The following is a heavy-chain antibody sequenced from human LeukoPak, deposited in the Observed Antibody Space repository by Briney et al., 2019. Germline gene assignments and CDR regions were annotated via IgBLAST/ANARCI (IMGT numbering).Heavy chain of an antibody. Sequence: GRSLRLSCAASGFTFSNYGMHWVRQAPGKGLEWVAIISYDGSNKYYANSVKGRFTISTDNSKNTLYLQINSLRAEDTAVYYCARGSGYTSGWYWDYWGQGTLVTVSS. CDR3: ARGSGYTSGWYWDY. J-gene: IGHJ4*02. CDR2: ISYDGSNK. V-gene: IGHV3-30*03. D-gene: IGHD6-19*01. CDR1: GFTFSNYG.